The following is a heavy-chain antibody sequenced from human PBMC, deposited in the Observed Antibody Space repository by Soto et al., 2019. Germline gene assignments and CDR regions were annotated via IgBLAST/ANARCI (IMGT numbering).Heavy chain of an antibody. CDR3: ARGHSWECSGGSCHFDY. CDR1: GFTFSSYA. J-gene: IGHJ4*02. Sequence: QVQLVESGGGVVQPGRSLRLSCAASGFTFSSYAMHWVRQAPGKGLEWVAVISYDGSNKYYADSVKGRFTISRDNSKNTLYLQRNSLRAEDTAVYYCARGHSWECSGGSCHFDYWGQGTLVTVSS. CDR2: ISYDGSNK. V-gene: IGHV3-30-3*01. D-gene: IGHD2-15*01.